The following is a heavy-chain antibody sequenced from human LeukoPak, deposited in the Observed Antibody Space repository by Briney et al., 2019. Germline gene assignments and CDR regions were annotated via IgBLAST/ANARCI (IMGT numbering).Heavy chain of an antibody. D-gene: IGHD3-16*01. V-gene: IGHV1-69*02. CDR1: GGTFSSYT. Sequence: SVKVSCKASGGTFSSYTISWVRQAPGQGLEWMGRIIPILGIANYAQKFQGRVTITADKSTSTAYMELSSLRSEDTAVYYCARNAGVAHIGGHADLGYWGQGTLVTVSS. J-gene: IGHJ4*02. CDR3: ARNAGVAHIGGHADLGY. CDR2: IIPILGIA.